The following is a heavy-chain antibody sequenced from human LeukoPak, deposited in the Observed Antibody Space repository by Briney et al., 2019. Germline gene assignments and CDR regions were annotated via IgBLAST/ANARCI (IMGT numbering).Heavy chain of an antibody. V-gene: IGHV3-30-3*01. D-gene: IGHD3-10*01. CDR2: ISYDGNDK. CDR1: GFTFTSYA. CDR3: ARADYDSGTYLDY. J-gene: IGHJ4*02. Sequence: GGSLRLSCAASGFTFTSYAMHWVHQAPSKGLEWVAVISYDGNDKYYADSVKGRFTISRDNSKNTLYLQINSLRTEDTAVYYCARADYDSGTYLDYWGQGALVTVSS.